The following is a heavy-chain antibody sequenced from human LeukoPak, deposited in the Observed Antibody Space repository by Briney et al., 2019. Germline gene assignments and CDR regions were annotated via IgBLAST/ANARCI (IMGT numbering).Heavy chain of an antibody. CDR1: GYTFTSYG. J-gene: IGHJ6*02. D-gene: IGHD3-10*01. Sequence: ASVKVSCKDSGYTFTSYGISWVRQAPGQGLEWMGWISAYNGNTNYAQKLQGRVTMTTDTSTSTAYMELRSLRSDDTAVYYCARFLITMVRGVMNYYYGIDVWGQGTTVTVSS. CDR2: ISAYNGNT. CDR3: ARFLITMVRGVMNYYYGIDV. V-gene: IGHV1-18*01.